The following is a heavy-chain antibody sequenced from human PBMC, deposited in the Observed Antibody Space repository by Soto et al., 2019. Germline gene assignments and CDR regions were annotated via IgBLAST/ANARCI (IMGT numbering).Heavy chain of an antibody. Sequence: GGSLRLSCAASGFTFSSYAMGWVRQAPGKGLEWVSGISGSGGSTYYADAVKGRLTIARDNSRNTLYLQMNSLRAEDTAVYYCARGPYCSSTSCYTSGHLDHWGQGTLVTVSS. J-gene: IGHJ4*02. D-gene: IGHD2-2*02. V-gene: IGHV3-23*01. CDR3: ARGPYCSSTSCYTSGHLDH. CDR1: GFTFSSYA. CDR2: ISGSGGST.